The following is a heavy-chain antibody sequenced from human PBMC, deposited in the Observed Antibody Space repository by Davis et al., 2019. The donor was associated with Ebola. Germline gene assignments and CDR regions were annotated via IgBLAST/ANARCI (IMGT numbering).Heavy chain of an antibody. J-gene: IGHJ4*02. CDR3: ATQGSQYDFWSGDVVYYFDY. Sequence: GESLKISCAASGFIFSNYAMHWVRQAPGKGLEWVAVISYDGSNKYYEDSVKGRFTISRDNSKNTLYLQMNSLRAEDTAVYYCATQGSQYDFWSGDVVYYFDYWGQGTLVTVSS. CDR2: ISYDGSNK. V-gene: IGHV3-30*04. D-gene: IGHD3-3*01. CDR1: GFIFSNYA.